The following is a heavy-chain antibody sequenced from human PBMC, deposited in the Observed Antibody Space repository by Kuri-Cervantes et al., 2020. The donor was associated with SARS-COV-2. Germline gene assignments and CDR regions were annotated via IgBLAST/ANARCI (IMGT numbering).Heavy chain of an antibody. J-gene: IGHJ4*02. CDR2: INHSGST. CDR3: VRVSGSDCAVGY. V-gene: IGHV4-34*01. Sequence: SETLSLTCAVYGGSFSGYYWSWIRQPPGEGLEWIGEINHSGSTYYNPSLKSRVTISVDTSKNQFSLKLSSVTAADTAVYYCVRVSGSDCAVGYWGQGTLVTVSS. CDR1: GGSFSGYY. D-gene: IGHD1-26*01.